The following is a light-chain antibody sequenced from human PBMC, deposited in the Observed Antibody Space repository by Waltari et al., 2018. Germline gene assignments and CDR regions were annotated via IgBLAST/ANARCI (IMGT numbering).Light chain of an antibody. CDR1: QGVNFY. CDR3: QQFNASPRT. CDR2: AAS. V-gene: IGKV1-9*01. J-gene: IGKJ1*01. Sequence: IQLTQSPSSLSASVGARVTITCRPSQGVNFYLAWYQQKPGKAPKLLLYAASTLQSGVSSRFSGSGSGTDFTLTINSLQPEDIATYYCQQFNASPRTFGQGTNVEIK.